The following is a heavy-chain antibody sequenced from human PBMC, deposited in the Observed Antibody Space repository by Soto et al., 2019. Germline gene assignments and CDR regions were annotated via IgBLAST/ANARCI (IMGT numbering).Heavy chain of an antibody. J-gene: IGHJ4*02. CDR2: IYYSGST. CDR3: ARMRGIAVAGTQFDY. Sequence: SETLSLTCAVSGYSISSSNWWGWIRQPPGKGLEWIGYIYYSGSTYYNPSLKNRVTMSVDTSKNQFSLKLSSVTAVDTAVYYCARMRGIAVAGTQFDYWGQGTLVTVS. V-gene: IGHV4-28*01. CDR1: GYSISSSNW. D-gene: IGHD6-19*01.